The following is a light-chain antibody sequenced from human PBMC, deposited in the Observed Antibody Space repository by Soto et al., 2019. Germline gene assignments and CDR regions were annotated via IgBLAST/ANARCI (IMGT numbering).Light chain of an antibody. V-gene: IGKV1-33*01. CDR3: QQYDSLPPFT. Sequence: DIQMTQSPSSLSASVGDRVTITCQAGQDITIYLNWYQQRPGKAPKLLIYDASNLETGVPSRFSGSGSGTNFNLTISGLLPEDIATYYCQQYDSLPPFTFGPGTKVDFK. CDR2: DAS. J-gene: IGKJ3*01. CDR1: QDITIY.